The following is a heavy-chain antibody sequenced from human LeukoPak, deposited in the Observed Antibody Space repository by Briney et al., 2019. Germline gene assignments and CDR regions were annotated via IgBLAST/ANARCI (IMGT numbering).Heavy chain of an antibody. CDR2: IYYCGST. D-gene: IGHD2-21*01. V-gene: IGHV4-59*01. J-gene: IGHJ6*03. CDR3: ARRTRVVAVYYYYYMDV. Sequence: SETLSLTCTVWGGSISSYYGSWIRPPPGKGLEWIGYIYYCGSTNYNLSLKSRVTISVDTSKHQFSLKLSSVTAADTAVYYCARRTRVVAVYYYYYMDVWGKGTTVTVSS. CDR1: GGSISSYY.